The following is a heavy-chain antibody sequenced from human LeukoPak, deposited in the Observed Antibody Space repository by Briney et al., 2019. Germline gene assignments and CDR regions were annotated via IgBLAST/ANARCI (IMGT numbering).Heavy chain of an antibody. CDR2: IIPIFGTA. CDR3: ASPGLGEYSSDAFDI. J-gene: IGHJ3*02. D-gene: IGHD6-6*01. V-gene: IGHV1-69*05. CDR1: GGTFSSYA. Sequence: ASVKVSCKASGGTFSSYAISWVRQAPGQGLEWMGGIIPIFGTANYEQKFQGRVTITTDESTSTAYMELSSLRSEDTAVYYCASPGLGEYSSDAFDIWGQGTMVTVSS.